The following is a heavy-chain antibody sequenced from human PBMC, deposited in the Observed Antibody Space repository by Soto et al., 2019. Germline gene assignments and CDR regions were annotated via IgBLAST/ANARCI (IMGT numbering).Heavy chain of an antibody. J-gene: IGHJ4*02. CDR3: ARVDAYAPGAY. CDR1: GFTFSSYW. V-gene: IGHV3-7*03. CDR2: IKHDGSEK. Sequence: GSLRLSVAASGFTFSSYWMSWVRQAPGKGLEWVASIKHDGSEKYYVDSVRGRFTISRDNAKNSLFLQMNSLSAEDTAVFYCARVDAYAPGAYWGQGTLVTVSS. D-gene: IGHD2-2*01.